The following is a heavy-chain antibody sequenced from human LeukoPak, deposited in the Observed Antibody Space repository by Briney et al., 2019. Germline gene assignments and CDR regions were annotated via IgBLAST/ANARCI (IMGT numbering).Heavy chain of an antibody. CDR1: GGTFSSYA. Sequence: GASVKVSCKASGGTFSSYAIIWVRQAPGQGLEWMGGIIPIFGTANYAQKFQGRVTITTDESTSTAYMELSSLRSEDTAVYYCARAGSYSPYYYYYYMDVWGKGTTVTVSS. D-gene: IGHD1-26*01. CDR3: ARAGSYSPYYYYYYMDV. CDR2: IIPIFGTA. V-gene: IGHV1-69*05. J-gene: IGHJ6*03.